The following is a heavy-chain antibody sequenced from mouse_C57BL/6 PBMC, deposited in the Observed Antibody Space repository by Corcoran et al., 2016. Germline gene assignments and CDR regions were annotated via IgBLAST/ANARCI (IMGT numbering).Heavy chain of an antibody. V-gene: IGHV1-80*01. CDR1: GYAFSSYW. CDR3: ARGGPSTYYFDY. Sequence: QVQLQQFGAELVKPGASVKISCKASGYAFSSYWMNWVKQRPGKGLEWIGQIYPGDGDTNYNGKFKGKATLTVDKSSSTAYMQLSSLTSEDSAVYFCARGGPSTYYFDYWGQGTTLTVSS. CDR2: IYPGDGDT. J-gene: IGHJ2*01.